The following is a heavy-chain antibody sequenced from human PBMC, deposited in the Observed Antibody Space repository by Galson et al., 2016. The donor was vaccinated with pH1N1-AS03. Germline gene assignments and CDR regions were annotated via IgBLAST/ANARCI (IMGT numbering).Heavy chain of an antibody. CDR3: ARGFLEAVTDY. CDR1: GYSFISYG. D-gene: IGHD3-3*01. CDR2: ISPYNGKT. V-gene: IGHV1-18*01. J-gene: IGHJ4*02. Sequence: SVKVSCKASGYSFISYGVSWVRQAPGQGLEWMGWISPYNGKTEHAQKFQGRVTMTRDTSASTAYMELSSLTSDDTSVYYCARGFLEAVTDYWGQGSLVTVSS.